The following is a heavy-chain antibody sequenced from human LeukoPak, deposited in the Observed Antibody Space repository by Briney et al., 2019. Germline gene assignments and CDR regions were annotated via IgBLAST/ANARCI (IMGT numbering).Heavy chain of an antibody. J-gene: IGHJ4*02. Sequence: GGSLRLSCAVSGFTFSGYAMSWVRQAPGKGPEWVSAISGGSGGSTYYADSVKGRFTISRDNSKNTLYLQMNSLRAEDTAVYYCAKNPNYYDSSGPFDYWGQGTLVTVSS. CDR2: ISGGSGGST. CDR1: GFTFSGYA. D-gene: IGHD3-22*01. V-gene: IGHV3-23*01. CDR3: AKNPNYYDSSGPFDY.